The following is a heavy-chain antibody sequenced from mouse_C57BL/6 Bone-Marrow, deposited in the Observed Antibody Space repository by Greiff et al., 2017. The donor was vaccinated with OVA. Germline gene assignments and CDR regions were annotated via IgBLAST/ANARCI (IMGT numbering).Heavy chain of an antibody. V-gene: IGHV1-64*01. CDR1: GYTFTSYW. Sequence: VQLQQPGAELVKPGASVKLSCKASGYTFTSYWMHWVKQRPGQGLEWIGRINRNSGSPNYNEKFKSKATLTVDNSSSTAYMQLSSLTSEDSAVYYCAREATWDDYVDYWGQGTTLTVSS. CDR3: AREATWDDYVDY. D-gene: IGHD3-2*02. CDR2: INRNSGSP. J-gene: IGHJ2*01.